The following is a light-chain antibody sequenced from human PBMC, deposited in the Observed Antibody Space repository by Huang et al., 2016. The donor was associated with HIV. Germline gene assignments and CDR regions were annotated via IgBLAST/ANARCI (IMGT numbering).Light chain of an antibody. CDR2: TAS. Sequence: DIQMTQSPSTLSASVGDRVTITCRASQSVGNWLAWYQQKPGQAPKLLFYTASTLQNGVPSRFSGSGSETEFTLTINSLQPDDFATYYCQQYNRFYSFGQGTRLDIK. J-gene: IGKJ2*03. CDR3: QQYNRFYS. V-gene: IGKV1-5*03. CDR1: QSVGNW.